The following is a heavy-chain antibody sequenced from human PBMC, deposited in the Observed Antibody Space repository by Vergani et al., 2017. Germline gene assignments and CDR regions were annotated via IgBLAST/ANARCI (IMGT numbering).Heavy chain of an antibody. CDR3: AKDGIAAAGYHMYYFDY. V-gene: IGHV3-30*18. J-gene: IGHJ4*02. Sequence: QVQLVESGGGVVQPGRSLRLSCAASGFTFSSYGMHWVRQAPGKGLEWVAVISYDGSNKYYADSVKGRFTISRDNSKNTLYLKMNSLRAEDTAVYYCAKDGIAAAGYHMYYFDYWGQGTLVTVSS. CDR1: GFTFSSYG. CDR2: ISYDGSNK. D-gene: IGHD6-13*01.